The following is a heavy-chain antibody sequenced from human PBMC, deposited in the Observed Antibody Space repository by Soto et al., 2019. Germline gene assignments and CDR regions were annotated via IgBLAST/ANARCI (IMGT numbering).Heavy chain of an antibody. Sequence: VQLVQSGAEVKKPGSSVKVSCKASGGTFSSYAISWVRQAPGKGLEWVSAISGSGGSTYYADSVKGRFTISRDNSKNTLYLQMNSLRAEDTAVYYCAKDLTVTTKGVFDYWGQGTLVTVSS. CDR2: ISGSGGST. J-gene: IGHJ4*02. CDR3: AKDLTVTTKGVFDY. D-gene: IGHD4-17*01. V-gene: IGHV3-23*04. CDR1: GGTFSSYA.